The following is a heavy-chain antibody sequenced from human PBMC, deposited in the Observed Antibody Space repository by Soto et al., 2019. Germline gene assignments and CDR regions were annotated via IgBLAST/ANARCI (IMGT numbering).Heavy chain of an antibody. J-gene: IGHJ4*02. CDR1: GGSISSSSYY. Sequence: SETLSLTCTVSGGSISSSSYYWGWIRQPPGKGLEWIGSIYYSGNTYYNLSLKSRVTISVDTSNDQFSLKLSSVTAADMAVYYCARKQWSRYHFDYWGQGILVTVSS. V-gene: IGHV4-39*01. CDR2: IYYSGNT. CDR3: ARKQWSRYHFDY. D-gene: IGHD6-19*01.